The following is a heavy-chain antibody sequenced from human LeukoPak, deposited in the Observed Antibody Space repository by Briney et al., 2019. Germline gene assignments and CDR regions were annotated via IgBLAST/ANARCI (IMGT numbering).Heavy chain of an antibody. D-gene: IGHD6-13*01. CDR1: GFTFSSYA. CDR2: ISYDGSNK. J-gene: IGHJ4*02. Sequence: GGSLRLSCAASGFTFSSYAMHWVRQAPGKGLEWVAVISYDGSNKYYANSVKGRFTISRDNSKNTLYLQMNSLRAEDTAVYYCAREGSSSWTEDYWGQGTLVTVSS. CDR3: AREGSSSWTEDY. V-gene: IGHV3-30*14.